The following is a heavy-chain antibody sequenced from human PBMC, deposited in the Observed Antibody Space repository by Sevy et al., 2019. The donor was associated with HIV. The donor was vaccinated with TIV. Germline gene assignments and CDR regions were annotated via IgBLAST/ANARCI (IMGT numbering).Heavy chain of an antibody. CDR1: GGSFSDYY. Sequence: SETLSLTCAVYGGSFSDYYWSWIRQPPWKGLEWIGEINHSRNTNFNPSLKSRVTIYLDTSKNQFSLKLTSVTAADTAVYYCARGRAWKAFDYWGQGTLVTVSS. D-gene: IGHD1-1*01. CDR2: INHSRNT. J-gene: IGHJ4*02. V-gene: IGHV4-34*01. CDR3: ARGRAWKAFDY.